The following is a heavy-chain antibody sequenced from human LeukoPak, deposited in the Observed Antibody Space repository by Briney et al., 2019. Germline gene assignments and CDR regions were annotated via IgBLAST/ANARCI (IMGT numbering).Heavy chain of an antibody. D-gene: IGHD2-2*01. CDR2: INPNSGDT. CDR3: ARDYCSSTSCLLDY. J-gene: IGHJ4*02. CDR1: GYSLTGYH. Sequence: AASVKVSCKASGYSLTGYHMHWVRQAPGQGLEWMGRINPNSGDTNYAQKFQGRVTMTRDTSISTAYMELSRLRSDDTAVYYCARDYCSSTSCLLDYWGQGTLVTVSS. V-gene: IGHV1-2*06.